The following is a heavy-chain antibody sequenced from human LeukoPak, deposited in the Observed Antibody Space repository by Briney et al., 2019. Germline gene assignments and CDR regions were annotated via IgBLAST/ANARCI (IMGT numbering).Heavy chain of an antibody. CDR2: ISWNSGSI. Sequence: LSGRSLRLSCAASGFTFDDYAMHWVRQAPGKGLEWVSGISWNSGSIGYADSVKGRFTISRDNAKNSLYLQMNSLRAEDTALYYCAKGSGGGLVGYFDYWGQGTLVTVSS. CDR1: GFTFDDYA. D-gene: IGHD2-15*01. CDR3: AKGSGGGLVGYFDY. V-gene: IGHV3-9*01. J-gene: IGHJ4*02.